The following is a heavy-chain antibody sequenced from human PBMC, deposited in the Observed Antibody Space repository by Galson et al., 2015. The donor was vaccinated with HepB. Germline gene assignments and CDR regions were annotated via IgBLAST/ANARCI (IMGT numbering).Heavy chain of an antibody. CDR3: ARRVRYSSSLAFPLWYFDL. CDR2: IYPGDSDT. Sequence: QSGAEVTKPGESLKISCKGSGYSFPSYWIGWVRQMPGKGLEWMGIIYPGDSDTRYSPSFQGQVTISADKSISTAYLQWSSLKASDTAMYYCARRVRYSSSLAFPLWYFDLWGRGTLVTVSS. CDR1: GYSFPSYW. D-gene: IGHD6-13*01. V-gene: IGHV5-51*01. J-gene: IGHJ2*01.